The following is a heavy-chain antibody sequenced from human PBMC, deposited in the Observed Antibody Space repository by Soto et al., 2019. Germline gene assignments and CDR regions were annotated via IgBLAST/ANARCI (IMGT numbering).Heavy chain of an antibody. CDR2: IYYSGST. CDR1: GGSISRYY. V-gene: IGHV4-59*01. CDR3: ARERVSVRYRGAFDI. Sequence: SETLSLTCTVPGGSISRYYWSWIRQPPGKGLEWIGYIYYSGSTNYNPSLKSRVTISVDTSKNQFSLKLSSVTAADTAVYYCARERVSVRYRGAFDIWGQGTMVT. J-gene: IGHJ3*02. D-gene: IGHD1-26*01.